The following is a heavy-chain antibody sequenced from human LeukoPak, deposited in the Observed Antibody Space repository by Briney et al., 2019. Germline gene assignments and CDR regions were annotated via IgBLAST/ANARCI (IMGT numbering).Heavy chain of an antibody. CDR3: AKDLPGHEGAFDI. J-gene: IGHJ3*02. CDR1: GFTFDDYA. Sequence: PGRSLRLSCAASGFTFDDYAMHWVRQAPGKGLEWVSGISWNSGSIGYVDSVKGRFTISRDNAKNSLYLQMNSLRAEGTALYYCAKDLPGHEGAFDIWGQGTMVTVSS. V-gene: IGHV3-9*01. CDR2: ISWNSGSI.